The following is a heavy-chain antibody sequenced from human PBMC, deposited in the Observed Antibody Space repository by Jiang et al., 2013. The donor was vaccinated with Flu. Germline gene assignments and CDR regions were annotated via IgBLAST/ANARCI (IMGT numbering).Heavy chain of an antibody. V-gene: IGHV3-66*01. CDR1: GFAVNSDY. D-gene: IGHD1-26*01. CDR3: ARARGGEWEPNFDC. Sequence: VQLVESGGGLVQPGGSLRLSCAASGFAVNSDYMTWVRQAPGKGPEWVSVIYRSGTTYYADSVRGRFTISRDSSKNTVYLQMSSLRAEDAAVYYCARARGGEWEPNFDCWGQGTLVTVSS. CDR2: IYRSGTT. J-gene: IGHJ4*02.